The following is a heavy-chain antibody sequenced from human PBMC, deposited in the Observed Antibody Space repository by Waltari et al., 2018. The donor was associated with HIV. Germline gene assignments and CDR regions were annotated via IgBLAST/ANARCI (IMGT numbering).Heavy chain of an antibody. CDR1: GFTVSSNY. CDR3: ARGREDYDSRDFDI. CDR2: IYSGGRT. V-gene: IGHV3-53*01. Sequence: EVQLVESGGGLIQPGGSLRLSCAASGFTVSSNYMSWVRQAPGKGLEWVSVIYSGGRTYYADSVKGRFTISRDNSKNTLYLQMNSLRAEDTAVYYCARGREDYDSRDFDIWGQGTMVTVSS. D-gene: IGHD3-22*01. J-gene: IGHJ3*02.